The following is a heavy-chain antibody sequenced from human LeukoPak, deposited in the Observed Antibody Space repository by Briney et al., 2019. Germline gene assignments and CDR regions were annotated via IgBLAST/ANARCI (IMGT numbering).Heavy chain of an antibody. D-gene: IGHD2-15*01. Sequence: GGSLRLSCTVSGFTFGDYAMSWFRQAPGKGLEWVGFIRSKAYGGTTEYAASVKGRFTISRDDSKSIAYLQMNSLETEDTAVYYCTRAVGYYYYYMDVWGKGTTLTVSS. CDR2: IRSKAYGGTT. CDR3: TRAVGYYYYYMDV. J-gene: IGHJ6*03. CDR1: GFTFGDYA. V-gene: IGHV3-49*03.